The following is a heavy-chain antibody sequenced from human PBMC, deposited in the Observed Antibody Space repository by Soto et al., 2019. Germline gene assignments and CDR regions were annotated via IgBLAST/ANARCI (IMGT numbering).Heavy chain of an antibody. V-gene: IGHV4-61*08. D-gene: IGHD1-26*01. Sequence: SETLSLTCTVSGGSISDGYYWSWIRQHPGKGLEWIGSISYSGSTNYNPSLKSRVTMSVDTSKRQFSLKLSSVTAADTAVYYCAYGGSYDGYFDFWGQGALVTVSS. CDR2: ISYSGST. J-gene: IGHJ4*02. CDR3: AYGGSYDGYFDF. CDR1: GGSISDGYY.